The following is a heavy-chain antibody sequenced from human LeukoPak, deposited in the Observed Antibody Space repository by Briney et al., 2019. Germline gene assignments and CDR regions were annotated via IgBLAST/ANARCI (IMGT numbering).Heavy chain of an antibody. CDR3: SREFPFCGADCFSGVFDI. D-gene: IGHD2-21*02. CDR2: ISVINSGNT. CDR1: GYTFSSYG. V-gene: IGHV1-18*01. Sequence: EASVKVSCKASGYTFSSYGINWVRQAPGQGLEWMGWISVINSGNTRYAQNFQGRLTMTTGTSTTTAYMELRSLRSDDTAVYYCSREFPFCGADCFSGVFDIWGQGTMVTVS. J-gene: IGHJ3*02.